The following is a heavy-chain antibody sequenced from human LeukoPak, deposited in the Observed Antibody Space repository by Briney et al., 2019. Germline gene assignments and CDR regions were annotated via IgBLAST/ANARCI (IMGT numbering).Heavy chain of an antibody. Sequence: SETLSLTCTVSGASISNYYWSWIRQPPGKGLEWIGEINHSGSTNYNPSLKSRVTISVDTSKNQFSLKLSSVTAADTAVYYCASRRKYSSSWYYYYMDVWGKGTTVTISS. CDR1: GASISNYY. D-gene: IGHD6-13*01. J-gene: IGHJ6*03. V-gene: IGHV4-34*01. CDR3: ASRRKYSSSWYYYYMDV. CDR2: INHSGST.